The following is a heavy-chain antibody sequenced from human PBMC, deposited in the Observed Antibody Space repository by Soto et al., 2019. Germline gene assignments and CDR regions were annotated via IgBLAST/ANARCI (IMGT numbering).Heavy chain of an antibody. D-gene: IGHD3-22*01. CDR3: AKSLGHSRGYYRTPFDY. CDR2: ISGSGGST. J-gene: IGHJ4*02. CDR1: GFTFSSYA. V-gene: IGHV3-23*01. Sequence: PGVSLRLSCAASGFTFSSYAMSWVRQAPGKGLEWVSAISGSGGSTYYADSVKGRFTISRDNSKNTLYLQMNSLRAEETAVYYCAKSLGHSRGYYRTPFDYWGQGTLATVSS.